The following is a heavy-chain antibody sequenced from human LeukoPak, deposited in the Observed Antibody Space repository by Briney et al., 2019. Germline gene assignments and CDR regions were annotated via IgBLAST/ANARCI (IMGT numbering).Heavy chain of an antibody. CDR2: INPTGGSV. D-gene: IGHD4-11*01. Sequence: ASVKVSCKASGYTFTSHYMHWVRQAPGQGLEWMGIINPTGGSVSYAQKFQGRVAMTRDTSTSTVYMDLSGLRSEDTAVYYCARDHQTTVTSYYYYGMDVWGQGTTVTVSS. CDR3: ARDHQTTVTSYYYYGMDV. J-gene: IGHJ6*02. CDR1: GYTFTSHY. V-gene: IGHV1-46*01.